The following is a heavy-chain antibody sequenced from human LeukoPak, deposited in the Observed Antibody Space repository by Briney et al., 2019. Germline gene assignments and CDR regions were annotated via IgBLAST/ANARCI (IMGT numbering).Heavy chain of an antibody. CDR2: IKQDGSEK. D-gene: IGHD3-10*01. CDR3: ARSPPSRTTSLWFYYYYYMDV. Sequence: GGSLRLSCAASGFTFSSYWMSWVRQAPGKGLEWVANIKQDGSEKYYVDSVKGRFTISRDNAKNSLYLQMNSLRAEDTAVYYCARSPPSRTTSLWFYYYYYMDVWGKGTTVTISS. J-gene: IGHJ6*03. CDR1: GFTFSSYW. V-gene: IGHV3-7*01.